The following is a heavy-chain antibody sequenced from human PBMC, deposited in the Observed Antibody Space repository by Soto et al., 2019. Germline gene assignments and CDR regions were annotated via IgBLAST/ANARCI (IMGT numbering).Heavy chain of an antibody. J-gene: IGHJ4*02. CDR2: ISGSASP. CDR3: ARDPETSSTWYFDV. D-gene: IGHD6-13*01. CDR1: NGSVNGYY. V-gene: IGHV4-59*02. Sequence: QVQLLESGPGLVKPSETLSLTCTVSNGSVNGYYWSWIRQPPGKGLEWIGYISGSASPYYNPSLNSRVTMSLDMSKNQFSLNLRSVTSADTAIYYCARDPETSSTWYFDVWGQGILAIVSS.